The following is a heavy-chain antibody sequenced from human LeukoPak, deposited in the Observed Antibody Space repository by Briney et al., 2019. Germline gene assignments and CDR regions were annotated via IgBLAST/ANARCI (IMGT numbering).Heavy chain of an antibody. CDR3: AKGRVGRYCSGTSCYALTDIDY. D-gene: IGHD2-2*01. Sequence: PGGSLRLSCATSGFTFSSYAMTWVRQVPGKGLEWVSAISDSGGSTYYADSVKGRFTISRDNSKNTLYPQMNSLRGEDTAVYYCAKGRVGRYCSGTSCYALTDIDYWGQGTLVTVSS. J-gene: IGHJ4*02. V-gene: IGHV3-23*01. CDR1: GFTFSSYA. CDR2: ISDSGGST.